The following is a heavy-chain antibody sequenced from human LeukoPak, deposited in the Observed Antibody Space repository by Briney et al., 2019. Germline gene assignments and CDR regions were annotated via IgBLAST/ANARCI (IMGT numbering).Heavy chain of an antibody. J-gene: IGHJ4*02. Sequence: ASVKVSCKVSGYTLTELFMHWVRQAPGKGVEWMGGFDPEDGETIYAQKFQGRVTMTADTSTDTAYMELSSLRSEDTAVYSCATGPDSGSYGPNDYWGQGTLVTVSS. CDR2: FDPEDGET. CDR3: ATGPDSGSYGPNDY. D-gene: IGHD1-26*01. V-gene: IGHV1-24*01. CDR1: GYTLTELF.